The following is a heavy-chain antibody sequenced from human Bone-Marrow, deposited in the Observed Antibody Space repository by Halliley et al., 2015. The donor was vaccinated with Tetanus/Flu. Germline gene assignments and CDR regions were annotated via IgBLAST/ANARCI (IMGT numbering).Heavy chain of an antibody. J-gene: IGHJ4*02. CDR3: ARGGLVVNATNYFDH. V-gene: IGHV5-51*01. CDR2: IYPGDSDT. Sequence: MQLVQSGAEVKKPGDSLKISCKASGYSFASFWIGWVRQMPGEGLEWMGNIYPGDSDTTYSPSFQGQVTISVDKSISTAYLQWSSLKASDTAMYYCARGGLVVNATNYFDHWGQGTLVTVSS. CDR1: GYSFASFW. D-gene: IGHD2-8*02.